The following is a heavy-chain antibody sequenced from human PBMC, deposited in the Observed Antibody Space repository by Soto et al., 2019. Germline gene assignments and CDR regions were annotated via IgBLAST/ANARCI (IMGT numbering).Heavy chain of an antibody. Sequence: QIHLVQSGAEVKKPGASVKVSCKGSGYGFTTYGITWVRQAPGQGLEWMAWISAHHGNTNYAPKLQGRVTVTRDTSTSTAYMELRSLRSDDTAVYYCARGRYGDYWGQGALVTVSS. D-gene: IGHD1-1*01. CDR1: GYGFTTYG. J-gene: IGHJ4*02. CDR3: ARGRYGDY. CDR2: ISAHHGNT. V-gene: IGHV1-18*01.